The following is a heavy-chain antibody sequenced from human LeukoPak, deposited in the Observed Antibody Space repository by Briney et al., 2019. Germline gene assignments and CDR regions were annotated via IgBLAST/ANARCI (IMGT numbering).Heavy chain of an antibody. Sequence: GGSLRLSCAASGFTFNNYAMTWVRQAPGKGLEWVSTISDSGGSTYNADSVKGRFTISRDNSKNTLYLQMISLRVEDTAVYYCATGGEYYNSGGYGHDHWGQGTLVTVSS. J-gene: IGHJ4*02. CDR1: GFTFNNYA. D-gene: IGHD3-22*01. CDR2: ISDSGGST. V-gene: IGHV3-23*01. CDR3: ATGGEYYNSGGYGHDH.